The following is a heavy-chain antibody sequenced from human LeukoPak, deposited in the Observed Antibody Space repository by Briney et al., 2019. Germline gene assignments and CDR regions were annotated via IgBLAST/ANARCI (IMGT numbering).Heavy chain of an antibody. CDR1: GGSFSGYY. CDR3: ARVSGNYGSGSYLDY. Sequence: SETLSLTCAVYGGSFSGYYWSWIRQPPGKGLEWIGEINHSGSTNYNPSLKSRVTISVDTSKNQFSPKLSSVTAADTAVYYCARVSGNYGSGSYLDYRGQGTLVTVSS. V-gene: IGHV4-34*01. D-gene: IGHD3-10*01. CDR2: INHSGST. J-gene: IGHJ4*02.